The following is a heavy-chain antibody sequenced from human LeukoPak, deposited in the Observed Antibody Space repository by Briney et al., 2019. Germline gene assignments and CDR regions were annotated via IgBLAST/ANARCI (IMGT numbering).Heavy chain of an antibody. V-gene: IGHV3-33*06. CDR3: AKDRGDGYNWGLFDY. J-gene: IGHJ4*02. CDR2: IWYDGSNK. D-gene: IGHD5-24*01. Sequence: PGRSLRLSCAASGFTFSSYGMHWVRQAPGKGLEWVAVIWYDGSNKYYADSVKGRFTISRDNSKSTLYLQMNSLRAEDTAVYYCAKDRGDGYNWGLFDYWGQGTLVTVSS. CDR1: GFTFSSYG.